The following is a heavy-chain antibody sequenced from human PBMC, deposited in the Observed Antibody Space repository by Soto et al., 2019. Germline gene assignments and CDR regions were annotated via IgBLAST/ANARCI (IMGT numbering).Heavy chain of an antibody. Sequence: EVQLVESGGGLVQPGGSLKLSCAASGFTFSGSAVHWVRQASGKGLEWVGRIRSKANNYATAYAASVKGRFTISRDDSKNTAYLQMSSLNTEDTAVYFCSSGIIAFTDTNLDYWGQGTLVTVSS. J-gene: IGHJ4*02. CDR1: GFTFSGSA. CDR2: IRSKANNYAT. CDR3: SSGIIAFTDTNLDY. V-gene: IGHV3-73*01. D-gene: IGHD3-3*02.